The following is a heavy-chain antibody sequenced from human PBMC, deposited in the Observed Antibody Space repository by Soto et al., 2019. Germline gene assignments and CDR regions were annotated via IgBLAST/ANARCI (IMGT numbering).Heavy chain of an antibody. D-gene: IGHD4-17*01. J-gene: IGHJ3*02. CDR3: ATVRWELHDAFDI. CDR2: IYHSGMT. Sequence: QVQLQESGPGLVKPSQTLSLTCTVSGGSISTGGYYWSWIRQHPGRGLEWIGYIYHSGMTFSIPSLQSRVAISIDTSENQFSLKLSSVTAADTAVYYCATVRWELHDAFDIWGHGTMVSVSS. V-gene: IGHV4-31*03. CDR1: GGSISTGGYY.